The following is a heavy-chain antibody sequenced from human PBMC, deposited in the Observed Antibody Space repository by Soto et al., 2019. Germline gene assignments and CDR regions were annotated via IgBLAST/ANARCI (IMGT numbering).Heavy chain of an antibody. CDR2: MNPESGST. D-gene: IGHD3-22*01. V-gene: IGHV1-8*01. Sequence: QEQLVQSGAEVKKPGASVKISCKASGYTFNTYDLNWVRQATGQGLEWMGWMNPESGSTGFAQSFRGRITLTRNTSLNTVYMEVSSLTNEDTAVYCCARSGGSGYYSAHYYGLDVWGPGTTVTVSS. CDR1: GYTFNTYD. CDR3: ARSGGSGYYSAHYYGLDV. J-gene: IGHJ6*02.